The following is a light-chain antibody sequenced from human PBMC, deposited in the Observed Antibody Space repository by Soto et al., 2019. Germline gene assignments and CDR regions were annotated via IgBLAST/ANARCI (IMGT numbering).Light chain of an antibody. CDR1: QGIRND. J-gene: IGKJ3*01. V-gene: IGKV1-6*01. CDR3: LQKYFYPFT. CDR2: AAS. Sequence: IQMTESQSSLSASVGDRVTITCRASQGIRNDLDWFQQKPGKAPKLLIYAASNLQSGVPARFSGSGSGTDVTLTISSLQPEDFATYYCLQKYFYPFTFGPGTKVDIK.